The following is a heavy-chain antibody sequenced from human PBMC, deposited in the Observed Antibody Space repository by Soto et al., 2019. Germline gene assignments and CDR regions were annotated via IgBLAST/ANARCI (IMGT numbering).Heavy chain of an antibody. CDR1: GGTFSSYT. D-gene: IGHD6-6*01. Sequence: EASVKVSCTASGGTFSSYTISWVRQAPGQGLEWMGRIIPILGIANYAQKFQGRVTITADKSTSTAYMELSSLRSEDTAVYYCARVRRSSSGYYYMDVWGKGTTVTVSS. CDR3: ARVRRSSSGYYYMDV. CDR2: IIPILGIA. V-gene: IGHV1-69*02. J-gene: IGHJ6*03.